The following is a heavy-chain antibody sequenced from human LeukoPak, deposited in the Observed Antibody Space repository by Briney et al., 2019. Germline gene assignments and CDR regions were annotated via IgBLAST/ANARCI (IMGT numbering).Heavy chain of an antibody. D-gene: IGHD3-22*01. CDR2: ISHSGNT. CDR3: VRGYYDSRGYSSPFDY. CDR1: GGSISSNY. V-gene: IGHV4-59*01. J-gene: IGHJ4*02. Sequence: SEALSLTCTVSGGSISSNYWNWIRQPPGKGLEWIGYISHSGNTNYNSSFSSRVTISLGTSRTHFSLQLNSVTAADTAVYYCVRGYYDSRGYSSPFDYWGQGTLVTVSS.